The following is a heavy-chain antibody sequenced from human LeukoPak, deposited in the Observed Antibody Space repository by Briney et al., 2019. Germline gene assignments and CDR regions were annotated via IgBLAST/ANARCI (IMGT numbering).Heavy chain of an antibody. CDR2: IIPIFGTA. J-gene: IGHJ4*02. D-gene: IGHD1-1*01. CDR3: ARKERGYFDY. V-gene: IGHV1-69*13. CDR1: GYTFTGYY. Sequence: SVKVSCKASGYTFTGYYMHWVRQAPGQGLEWMGGIIPIFGTANYAQKFQGRVTITADESTSTAYMELSSLRSEDTAVYYCARKERGYFDYWGQGTLVTVSS.